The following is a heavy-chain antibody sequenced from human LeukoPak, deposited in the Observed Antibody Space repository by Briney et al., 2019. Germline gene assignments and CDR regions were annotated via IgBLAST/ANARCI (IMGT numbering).Heavy chain of an antibody. D-gene: IGHD6-6*01. CDR3: ARAPYSSSSARHIDY. J-gene: IGHJ4*02. V-gene: IGHV4-30-4*01. CDR2: IYYSGST. Sequence: SETLSLTCTVSGGSISSGDYYWSWIRQPPGKGLEWIGYIYYSGSTYYNPSLKSRVTMSVDTSKNQFSLKLSSVTAADTAVYYCARAPYSSSSARHIDYWGQGTLITVSS. CDR1: GGSISSGDYY.